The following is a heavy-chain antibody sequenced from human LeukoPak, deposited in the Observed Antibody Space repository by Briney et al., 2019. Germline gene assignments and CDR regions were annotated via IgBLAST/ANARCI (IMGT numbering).Heavy chain of an antibody. Sequence: PSETLSLTCTVSGGSISSYYWSWIRQPPGKGLEWIGHIYYSGSTNYNPSLKSRVTISVDTSKNQFSLKLSSVTAADTAVYYCARGNHVWGSYRYYAFDIWGQGTMVTVSS. D-gene: IGHD3-16*02. V-gene: IGHV4-59*01. CDR1: GGSISSYY. CDR3: ARGNHVWGSYRYYAFDI. CDR2: IYYSGST. J-gene: IGHJ3*02.